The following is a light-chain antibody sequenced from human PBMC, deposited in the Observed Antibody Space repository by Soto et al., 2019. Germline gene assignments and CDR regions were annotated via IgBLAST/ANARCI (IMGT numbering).Light chain of an antibody. V-gene: IGLV2-14*01. Sequence: QSALTQPASVSGSPGQSITLSCAGTTNDIGSYNYVSWFQQHPGEAPKLIIFEVTHRPSGISTRFSGSKSGNTASPTISDLQAEDEALYYCSSYKFSTTLRVFGGGTKVTVL. CDR2: EVT. J-gene: IGLJ3*02. CDR1: TNDIGSYNY. CDR3: SSYKFSTTLRV.